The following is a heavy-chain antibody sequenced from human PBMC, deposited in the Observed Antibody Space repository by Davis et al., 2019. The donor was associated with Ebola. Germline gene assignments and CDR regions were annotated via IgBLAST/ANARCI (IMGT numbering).Heavy chain of an antibody. J-gene: IGHJ6*02. CDR1: GGSISSHY. D-gene: IGHD6-6*01. CDR2: IHYSGST. CDR3: ARLSSSHPYYYYYGMDV. Sequence: SETLSLTCTVSGGSISSHYWTWIRQPPGKGLEWIGHIHYSGSTHYNPSLKSRVTISVDTSKNQFSLKLSSVTAADTAVYYCARLSSSHPYYYYYGMDVWGQGTTVTVSS. V-gene: IGHV4-59*08.